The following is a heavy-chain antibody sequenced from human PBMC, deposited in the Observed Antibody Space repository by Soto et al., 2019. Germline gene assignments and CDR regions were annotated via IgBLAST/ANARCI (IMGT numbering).Heavy chain of an antibody. CDR3: NTEDIVVVVAATRVDY. Sequence: GSLKLSCSTSGFTCNNAWVKWVRRAPGKGLEWVGRIKSKTDGGTTDYAAPVKGRFTISRDDSKNTLYLQMNSLKTEDTAVYYCNTEDIVVVVAATRVDYWGQGT. CDR1: GFTCNNAW. CDR2: IKSKTDGGTT. V-gene: IGHV3-15*07. J-gene: IGHJ4*02. D-gene: IGHD2-15*01.